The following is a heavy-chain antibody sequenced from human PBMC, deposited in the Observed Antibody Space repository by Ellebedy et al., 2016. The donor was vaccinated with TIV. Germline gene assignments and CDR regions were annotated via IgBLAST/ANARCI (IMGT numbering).Heavy chain of an antibody. CDR3: ARDSGIRDIVVVPAAIEYDY. CDR2: ISAYNGNT. J-gene: IGHJ4*02. CDR1: GYTFTSYY. D-gene: IGHD2-2*02. Sequence: ASVKVSCKASGYTFTSYYMHWVRQAPGQGLEWMGWISAYNGNTNYAQKLQGRVTMTTDTSTSTAYMELRSLRSDDTAVYYCARDSGIRDIVVVPAAIEYDYWGQGTLVTVSS. V-gene: IGHV1-18*04.